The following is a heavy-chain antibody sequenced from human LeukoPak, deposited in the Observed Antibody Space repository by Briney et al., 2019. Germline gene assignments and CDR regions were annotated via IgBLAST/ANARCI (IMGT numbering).Heavy chain of an antibody. CDR3: AKYGDILTGYPYYFDY. D-gene: IGHD3-9*01. J-gene: IGHJ4*02. Sequence: PGGSLRLSCAASGFPFSSYGMSWVRPAPGKGLGWVSAISGSGGSTYYADSVKGRFTISGDNFKNTLYLQMNSLRAEDTAVYYCAKYGDILTGYPYYFDYWGQGTLGTVSS. V-gene: IGHV3-23*01. CDR1: GFPFSSYG. CDR2: ISGSGGST.